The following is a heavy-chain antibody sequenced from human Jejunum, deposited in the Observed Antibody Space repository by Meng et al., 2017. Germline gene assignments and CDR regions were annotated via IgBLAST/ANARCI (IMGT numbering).Heavy chain of an antibody. CDR2: MYQSGTT. Sequence: QGQLQASGPGLVQPSETLSLTCAVSGASISSGNWWSWVRQPPGKGLEWIGEMYQSGTTNYNPSLKSRVTILLDTSKNQLSLELTSVTAADTAVYYCARHISVTGTRGFDYWGQGTLVTVSS. D-gene: IGHD6-19*01. CDR3: ARHISVTGTRGFDY. J-gene: IGHJ4*02. V-gene: IGHV4-4*02. CDR1: GASISSGNW.